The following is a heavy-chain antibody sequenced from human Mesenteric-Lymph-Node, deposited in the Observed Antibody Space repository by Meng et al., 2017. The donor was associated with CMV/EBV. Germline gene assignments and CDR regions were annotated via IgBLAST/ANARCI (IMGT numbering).Heavy chain of an antibody. CDR2: FSGSGGRT. V-gene: IGHV3-23*01. Sequence: GGSLRLSCAASGFTFSSYAMTWVRQAPGKGLEWVSVFSGSGGRTYYADSVKGRFTISRDNAKNSLYLQMNSLRAEDTAVYYCARGSIAARSAGYYYGMDVWGQGTTVTVSS. J-gene: IGHJ6*02. CDR1: GFTFSSYA. D-gene: IGHD6-6*01. CDR3: ARGSIAARSAGYYYGMDV.